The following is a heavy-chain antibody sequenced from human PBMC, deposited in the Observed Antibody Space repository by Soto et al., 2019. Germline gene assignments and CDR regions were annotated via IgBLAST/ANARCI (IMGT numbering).Heavy chain of an antibody. CDR1: GFTFTSSA. V-gene: IGHV1-58*02. CDR2: IVVGSGNT. CDR3: AAENWYEDYYYYGMDV. J-gene: IGHJ6*02. Sequence: SVKVSCKASGFTFTSSAMQWVRQARGQRLEWIGWIVVGSGNTNYAQKFQERVTITRDMSTSTAYMELSSLRSEDTAVYYCAAENWYEDYYYYGMDVWGQGTTVTVSS. D-gene: IGHD1-1*01.